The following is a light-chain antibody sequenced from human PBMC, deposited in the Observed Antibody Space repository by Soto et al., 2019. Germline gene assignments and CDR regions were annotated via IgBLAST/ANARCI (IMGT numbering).Light chain of an antibody. J-gene: IGLJ1*01. Sequence: QSALTQPRSVSGSPGQSVTISCTGTSSDVGGYNYVSWYQQHPGKAPKLMIYDVSKRPSGVPDRFSGSKSGNTASLTISGLQAEDEADYYCCSYAGSYKGYVFGTGTQVTVL. CDR1: SSDVGGYNY. CDR2: DVS. V-gene: IGLV2-11*01. CDR3: CSYAGSYKGYV.